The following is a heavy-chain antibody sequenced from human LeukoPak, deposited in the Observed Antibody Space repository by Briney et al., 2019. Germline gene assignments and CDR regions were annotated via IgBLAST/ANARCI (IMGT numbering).Heavy chain of an antibody. V-gene: IGHV4-30-4*01. CDR2: IYYSGST. Sequence: SQTLSLTCTVSGGSISSGDYYWSWIRQPPGKGLEWIGYIYYSGSTYYNPSLKSRVTISVDTSKIQFSLKLSSVTAADTAMYYCARMGGYSGYATHWGQGTLVTVSS. CDR1: GGSISSGDYY. CDR3: ARMGGYSGYATH. D-gene: IGHD5-12*01. J-gene: IGHJ4*02.